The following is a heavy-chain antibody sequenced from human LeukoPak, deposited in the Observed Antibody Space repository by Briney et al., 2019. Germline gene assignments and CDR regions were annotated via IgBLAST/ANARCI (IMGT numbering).Heavy chain of an antibody. V-gene: IGHV1-8*01. D-gene: IGHD3-22*01. CDR2: MNPNSGNT. CDR3: ARTYYYDSSGYQGIDY. Sequence: GASVKVSCKASGYTFTSYDINWVRQATGQGLEWMGWMNPNSGNTGYAQKFQGRVTMTRNTSISTAYMELSSLRSEDTAVYYCARTYYYDSSGYQGIDYWGQGTLVTVSS. CDR1: GYTFTSYD. J-gene: IGHJ4*02.